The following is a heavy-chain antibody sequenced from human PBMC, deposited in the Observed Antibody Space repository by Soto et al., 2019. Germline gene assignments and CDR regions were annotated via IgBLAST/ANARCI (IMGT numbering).Heavy chain of an antibody. V-gene: IGHV5-51*01. CDR3: ARFQNIAGRYLYFDY. CDR1: GYSFTSYW. D-gene: IGHD6-6*01. Sequence: PGESLKISCKASGYSFTSYWIAWVRQMPGKGLECMGIFYPGDSDTRYSPSFRGQVTISADKSSSTAYLQWSSLKASDTAIYYCARFQNIAGRYLYFDYWGQGTLVTVSS. CDR2: FYPGDSDT. J-gene: IGHJ4*02.